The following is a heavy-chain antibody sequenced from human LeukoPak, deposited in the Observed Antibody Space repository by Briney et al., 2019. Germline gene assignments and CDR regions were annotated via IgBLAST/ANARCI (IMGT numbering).Heavy chain of an antibody. CDR3: ARGVAAMVTATSHFDY. CDR1: GESFSGHF. Sequence: SETLSLTCAVYGESFSGHFWTWIRQPPGKGLEWIGEIKHSGSTNYNPSLKSRVTMSLDTSKNEFSLKLTSVTAADAAVYFCARGVAAMVTATSHFDYWGQGTLVTVSS. CDR2: IKHSGST. V-gene: IGHV4-34*01. J-gene: IGHJ4*02. D-gene: IGHD2-21*02.